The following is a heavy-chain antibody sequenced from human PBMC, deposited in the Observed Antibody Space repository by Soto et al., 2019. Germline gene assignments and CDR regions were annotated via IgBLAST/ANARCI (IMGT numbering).Heavy chain of an antibody. V-gene: IGHV3-33*01. Sequence: HPGGSVRLSCAASGFSFSRNGMHWVRQAPGKGLEWVAIIWYDGSNKYYAGSVKGRFTISRDNSKNTLYLQMNSLRAEDTAIYYCARWNLVGPTIDAFDLWGQGTMVTVSS. CDR2: IWYDGSNK. CDR1: GFSFSRNG. J-gene: IGHJ3*01. D-gene: IGHD1-26*01. CDR3: ARWNLVGPTIDAFDL.